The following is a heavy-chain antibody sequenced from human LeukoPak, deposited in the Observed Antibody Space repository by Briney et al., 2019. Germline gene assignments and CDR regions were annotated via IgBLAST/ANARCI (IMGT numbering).Heavy chain of an antibody. Sequence: SETLSLTCTVSGGSISSYYWSWIRQPPGKGLEWIGYIYYSGSTNYNPSLKSRVTMSVDTSKNHFSLSLTSVTAADTAVYYCARLPGCSGADCFRAFDIWGHGTMVTVSS. J-gene: IGHJ3*02. CDR1: GGSISSYY. CDR3: ARLPGCSGADCFRAFDI. CDR2: IYYSGST. D-gene: IGHD2-21*02. V-gene: IGHV4-59*08.